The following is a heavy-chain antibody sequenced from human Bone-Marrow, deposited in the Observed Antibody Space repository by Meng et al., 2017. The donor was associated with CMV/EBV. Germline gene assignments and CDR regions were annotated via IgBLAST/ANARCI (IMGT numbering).Heavy chain of an antibody. J-gene: IGHJ6*02. CDR3: ARDVTTLGYSGMDV. CDR2: IAYDGSIE. V-gene: IGHV3-30*14. CDR1: GSTLSGYN. Sequence: GESLKISCVASGSTLSGYNMHWVRQAPGKGLEWVALIAYDGSIEYYADSVRGRFTIFRDNSKNTLYVHMNSLRPEDTATYYCARDVTTLGYSGMDVWGQGTTVTVSS. D-gene: IGHD4-11*01.